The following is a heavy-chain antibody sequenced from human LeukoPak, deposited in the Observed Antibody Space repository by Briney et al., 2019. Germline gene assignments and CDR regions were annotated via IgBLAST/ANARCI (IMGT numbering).Heavy chain of an antibody. Sequence: GGSLRLSCAASGFTFSSYNMHWVRQAPGKGLEWVSSISGNTNYIYYADSVKGRFTISRDNAKNSLSLQMNSLRAEDTAVYYCAKSWGYYYGSGSYYEGDAFDIWGQGTMVTVSS. V-gene: IGHV3-21*01. CDR2: ISGNTNYI. CDR1: GFTFSSYN. CDR3: AKSWGYYYGSGSYYEGDAFDI. D-gene: IGHD3-10*01. J-gene: IGHJ3*02.